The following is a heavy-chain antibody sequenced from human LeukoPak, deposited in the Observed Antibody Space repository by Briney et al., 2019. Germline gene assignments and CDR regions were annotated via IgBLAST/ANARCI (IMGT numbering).Heavy chain of an antibody. V-gene: IGHV3-30*18. J-gene: IGHJ4*02. CDR2: ISYDGSNK. CDR1: GFTFSSYG. Sequence: PGRSLRLSCAASGFTFSSYGMHWVRQAPGKGLEWVAVISYDGSNKYYADSVKGRFTISRDNSKNTLYLQMNSLRAEDTAVYYCAKDGLYSSSWYDFSVQWRQFYYFDYWGQGTLVTVSS. D-gene: IGHD6-13*01. CDR3: AKDGLYSSSWYDFSVQWRQFYYFDY.